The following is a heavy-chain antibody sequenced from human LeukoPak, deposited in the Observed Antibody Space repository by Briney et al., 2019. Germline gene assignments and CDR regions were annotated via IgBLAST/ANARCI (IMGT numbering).Heavy chain of an antibody. V-gene: IGHV1-18*01. CDR3: GRVDMATTKDY. CDR1: GYTFTNFG. J-gene: IGHJ4*02. D-gene: IGHD5-24*01. CDR2: ISAYNGDT. Sequence: ASVKVSCRAFGYTFTNFGITWVRQAPGQGLEWMGLISAYNGDTKYGQNFQGRVTMTTDTSTSTAYMDLRSLSSDDTAVYYCGRVDMATTKDYWGQGTLVTVSS.